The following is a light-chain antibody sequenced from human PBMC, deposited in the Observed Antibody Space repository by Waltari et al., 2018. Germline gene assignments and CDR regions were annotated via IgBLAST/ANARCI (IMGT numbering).Light chain of an antibody. CDR1: QSISNW. V-gene: IGKV1-5*03. Sequence: DIQMTQSPSTLSASVGDRVTITCRASQSISNWLAWYQHKPGKAPKLLIYKASNLEGGVPSGFSGSGSGTEFTLTINSLQPDDFATDYCQQYNTFYTFGLGTRVEIK. CDR2: KAS. CDR3: QQYNTFYT. J-gene: IGKJ1*01.